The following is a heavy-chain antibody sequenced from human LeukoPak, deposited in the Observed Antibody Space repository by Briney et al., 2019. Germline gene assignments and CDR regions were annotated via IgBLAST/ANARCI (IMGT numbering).Heavy chain of an antibody. Sequence: PGRSLRHSCAASGFTFSSYGMHWVRQAPGKGLEWVTVIWYDGSNKYYADSVKGRFTISRDNSKNTLYLQMNSLRAEDTAVYYCAKIKDDSSGYYYYFDYWGQGTLVTVSS. CDR2: IWYDGSNK. CDR1: GFTFSSYG. CDR3: AKIKDDSSGYYYYFDY. J-gene: IGHJ4*02. V-gene: IGHV3-33*06. D-gene: IGHD3-22*01.